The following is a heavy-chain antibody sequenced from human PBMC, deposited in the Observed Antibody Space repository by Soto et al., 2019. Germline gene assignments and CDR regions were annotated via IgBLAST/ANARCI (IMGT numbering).Heavy chain of an antibody. V-gene: IGHV3-73*01. D-gene: IGHD3-3*01. CDR1: EFSFSGSA. CDR2: IGSKADSYAT. Sequence: PGGSLRLSCAASEFSFSGSAMHWVRQASGKGLEWVGRIGSKADSYATVYAASVKGRFTISRDDSKNTAYLQMNSLKTEDTAVYYCTRSYDFWSGYGFDYWGQGTLVTVSS. J-gene: IGHJ4*02. CDR3: TRSYDFWSGYGFDY.